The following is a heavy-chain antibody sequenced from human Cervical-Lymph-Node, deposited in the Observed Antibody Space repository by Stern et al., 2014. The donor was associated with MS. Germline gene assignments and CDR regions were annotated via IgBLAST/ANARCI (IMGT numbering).Heavy chain of an antibody. D-gene: IGHD3-3*01. V-gene: IGHV3-23*04. Sequence: EMQLVESGGGLVQPGGSLRLSCAASGFTFSSYAMSWVRQAPGKGLEWVSAISGSGGSTYYADSVKGRFTISRDNSKNTLYLQMNSLRAEDTAVYYCAKGGNDFWSGYSHFDYWGQGTLVTVSS. CDR3: AKGGNDFWSGYSHFDY. CDR1: GFTFSSYA. J-gene: IGHJ4*02. CDR2: ISGSGGST.